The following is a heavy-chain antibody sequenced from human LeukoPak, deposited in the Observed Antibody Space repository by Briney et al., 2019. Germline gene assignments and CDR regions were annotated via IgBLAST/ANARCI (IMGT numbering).Heavy chain of an antibody. D-gene: IGHD3-10*01. CDR1: GFTFSNYG. V-gene: IGHV3-23*01. J-gene: IGHJ4*02. Sequence: GGSLRLSCAASGFTFSNYGMNWVRQAPGKGLEWVSGITGNGGTTYYADSVKGRFTISRDNSKNTVYLQMNSLRAEDTAVYYCARGSYGSGTSLVDYWGQGTLVTVSS. CDR2: ITGNGGTT. CDR3: ARGSYGSGTSLVDY.